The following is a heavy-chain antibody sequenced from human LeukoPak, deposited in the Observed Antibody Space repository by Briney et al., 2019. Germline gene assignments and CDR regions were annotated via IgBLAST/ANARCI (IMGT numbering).Heavy chain of an antibody. D-gene: IGHD2-2*01. V-gene: IGHV3-21*01. CDR3: ARQYCSSTSCPPDC. J-gene: IGHJ4*02. CDR1: GFTFSSYS. CDR2: ISSSSSYI. Sequence: GGSLRLSCAASGFTFSSYSMNWVRQAPGKGLEWVPSISSSSSYIYYADSVKGRFTISRDNAKNSLYLQMNSLRAEDTAVYYCARQYCSSTSCPPDCWGQGTLVTVSS.